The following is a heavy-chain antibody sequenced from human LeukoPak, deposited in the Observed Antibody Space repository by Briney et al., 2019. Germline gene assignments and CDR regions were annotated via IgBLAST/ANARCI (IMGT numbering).Heavy chain of an antibody. Sequence: ASVKVSYKASGYTFTSYGISWVRQAPGQGLEWMGWISAYNGNTNYAQKLQGRVTMTTDTSTSTAYMELRSLRSDDTAVYYCARGDLRYFDWLNAFDYWGQGTLVTVSS. CDR2: ISAYNGNT. J-gene: IGHJ4*02. V-gene: IGHV1-18*01. CDR3: ARGDLRYFDWLNAFDY. CDR1: GYTFTSYG. D-gene: IGHD3-9*01.